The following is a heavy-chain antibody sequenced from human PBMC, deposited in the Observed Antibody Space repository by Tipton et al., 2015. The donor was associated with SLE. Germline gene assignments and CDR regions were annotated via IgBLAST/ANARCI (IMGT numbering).Heavy chain of an antibody. CDR2: VYYTGNT. CDR3: ARVNWAPDY. Sequence: TLSLTCIVSGDSISSSSYYWGWIRQPPGKGLEWVGTVYYTGNTFYNPSLKSRVTISVDTSKNEFSLKLNSVTAADTAVYYCARVNWAPDYWGQGTLVTVSS. V-gene: IGHV4-39*07. D-gene: IGHD3-16*01. J-gene: IGHJ4*02. CDR1: GDSISSSSYY.